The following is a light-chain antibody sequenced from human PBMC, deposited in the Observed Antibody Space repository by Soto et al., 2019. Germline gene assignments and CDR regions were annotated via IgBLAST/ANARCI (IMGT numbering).Light chain of an antibody. CDR3: QQYGSSPPT. J-gene: IGKJ4*02. CDR2: GAT. CDR1: QTVSSNY. V-gene: IGKV3-20*01. Sequence: EIVLTQSQGTLSVSPGETATLSCRASQTVSSNYVAWYQQKPGQAPTLLIYGATNRSTGVPDNFSGGGSGTAFTLAIFSMEPEYSAIYSCQQYGSSPPTVGGGTKVEIK.